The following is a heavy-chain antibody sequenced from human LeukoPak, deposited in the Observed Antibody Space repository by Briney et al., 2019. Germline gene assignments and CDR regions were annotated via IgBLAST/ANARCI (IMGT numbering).Heavy chain of an antibody. CDR2: ISGSGGST. CDR1: GFTFSSYA. V-gene: IGHV3-23*01. CDR3: AKVSGSYQQNYFDS. D-gene: IGHD1-26*01. Sequence: PGGSLRLSCAASGFTFSSYAMSWVRQAPGKGLEWVPAISGSGGSTYYADSVKGRFTISRDNSRNTLYLQMNSLRAEDTAVYFCAKVSGSYQQNYFDSWGQGTLVTVSS. J-gene: IGHJ4*02.